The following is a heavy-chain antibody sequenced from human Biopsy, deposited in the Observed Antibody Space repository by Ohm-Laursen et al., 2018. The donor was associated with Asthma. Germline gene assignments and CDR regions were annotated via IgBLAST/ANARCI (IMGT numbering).Heavy chain of an antibody. CDR3: RALPTRTMYFDS. D-gene: IGHD4/OR15-4a*01. CDR1: GFVFSQSG. CDR2: ISWNSRSI. Sequence: SLRLSCSASGFVFSQSGMHWVRQAPGKGLEWVSGISWNSRSIGYGDSVKGRFTISRDNTKNSLYLQMNSLSPEDTAMYYCRALPTRTMYFDSWGQGTLVTVSS. J-gene: IGHJ4*02. V-gene: IGHV3-9*01.